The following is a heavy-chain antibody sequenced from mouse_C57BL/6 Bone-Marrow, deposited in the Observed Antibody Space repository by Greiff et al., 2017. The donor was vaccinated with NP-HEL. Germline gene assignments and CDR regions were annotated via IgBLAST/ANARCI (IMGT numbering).Heavy chain of an antibody. Sequence: VQLQQSGAELVRPGTSVKMSCKASGYTFTNYWIGWAKQRPGHGLEWIGDIYPGGGYTNYNEKFKGKATLTADKSSSTAYMQLSSLTSEDSAIYYCARAVYFYFDYWGQGTTLTVSS. CDR2: IYPGGGYT. CDR1: GYTFTNYW. D-gene: IGHD1-1*01. J-gene: IGHJ2*01. CDR3: ARAVYFYFDY. V-gene: IGHV1-63*01.